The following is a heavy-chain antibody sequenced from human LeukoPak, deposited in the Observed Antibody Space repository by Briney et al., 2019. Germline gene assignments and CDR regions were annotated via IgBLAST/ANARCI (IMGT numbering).Heavy chain of an antibody. CDR2: IYYSGST. Sequence: SESLSLTCTVSGGSISSSSYYWGWFRHPPGKGLEWIGSIYYSGSTSYNPSLRSRVTISVETSKNQFSLKLSSVTAPDTAVYYFARSLSFRSDYYNDGWGKGTTGTGSS. D-gene: IGHD2/OR15-2a*01. CDR1: GGSISSSSYY. V-gene: IGHV4-39*07. CDR3: ARSLSFRSDYYNDG. J-gene: IGHJ6*03.